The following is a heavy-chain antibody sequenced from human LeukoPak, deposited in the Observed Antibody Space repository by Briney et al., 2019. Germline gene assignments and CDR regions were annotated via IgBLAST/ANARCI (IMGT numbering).Heavy chain of an antibody. Sequence: GESPKISCKGSGYSFTSYWIAWVRQMPGKGLEWMGIIYPGDSDTRYSPSFQGQVTMSADKSISTAYLQWSSLRASDTAMYYCARHPPHNYGSNFDAFDIWGQGTMVTVSS. CDR2: IYPGDSDT. J-gene: IGHJ3*02. V-gene: IGHV5-51*01. D-gene: IGHD3-22*01. CDR1: GYSFTSYW. CDR3: ARHPPHNYGSNFDAFDI.